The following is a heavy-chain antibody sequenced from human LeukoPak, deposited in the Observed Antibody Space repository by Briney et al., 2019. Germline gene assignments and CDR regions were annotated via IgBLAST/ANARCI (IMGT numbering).Heavy chain of an antibody. Sequence: PGGSLRLSCVASRFSFSDHYMSWVRRAPGKGLEWLSYITGSSTIIKYADSARGRFTISRDNAKNSVYLQMNSLRVDDTAIYYCARYHHYFDYWGQGTLVTVSP. V-gene: IGHV3-11*04. CDR1: RFSFSDHY. CDR3: ARYHHYFDY. J-gene: IGHJ4*02. CDR2: ITGSSTII.